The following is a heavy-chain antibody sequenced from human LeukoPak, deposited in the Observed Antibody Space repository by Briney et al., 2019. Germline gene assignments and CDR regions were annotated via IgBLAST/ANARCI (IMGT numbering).Heavy chain of an antibody. CDR3: AAIYDSSGYYKPYYFDY. CDR1: GFTFSSYE. CDR2: ISSSGSTI. D-gene: IGHD3-22*01. J-gene: IGHJ4*02. V-gene: IGHV3-48*03. Sequence: GGSLRLSCAASGFTFSSYEMNWVRQAPGKGLDWVSYISSSGSTIYYADSVKGRFTISRDNAKNSLYLQMNSLRAEDTAVYYCAAIYDSSGYYKPYYFDYWGQGTLVTVSS.